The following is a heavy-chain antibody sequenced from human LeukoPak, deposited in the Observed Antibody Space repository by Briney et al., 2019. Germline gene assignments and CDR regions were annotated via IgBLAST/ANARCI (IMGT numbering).Heavy chain of an antibody. CDR1: GGSISSSSYC. D-gene: IGHD3-22*01. Sequence: PSESLSLTCTVSGGSISSSSYCWGWIRQPPGKGLKWIGIIYYSGSTYYNPSLKSLVTISVATSKNQSSLKLSSVTAADTAVYYCANPGYYHDSSGYLIGELWGYWGQGTLVTVSS. CDR3: ANPGYYHDSSGYLIGELWGY. V-gene: IGHV4-39*01. J-gene: IGHJ4*02. CDR2: IYYSGST.